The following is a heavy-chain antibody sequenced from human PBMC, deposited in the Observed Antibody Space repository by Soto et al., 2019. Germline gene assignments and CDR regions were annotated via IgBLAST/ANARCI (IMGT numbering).Heavy chain of an antibody. CDR3: ANAVGTTVVTY. V-gene: IGHV1-2*07. J-gene: IGHJ4*02. CDR2: INPKSGDT. D-gene: IGHD5-18*01. CDR1: GYTFTDFH. Sequence: ASVKVSCKTSGYTFTDFHMHWVRQAPGQGLELMGWINPKSGDTSYARKFQDRVTMTWDTSISTAYMELSRLTSDDTAVFYCANAVGTTVVTYWGQGTLVTVSS.